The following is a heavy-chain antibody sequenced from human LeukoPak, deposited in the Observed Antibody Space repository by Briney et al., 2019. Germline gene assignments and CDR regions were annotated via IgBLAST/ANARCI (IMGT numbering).Heavy chain of an antibody. Sequence: TGGSLRLSWAASGFSVSSNYITWVRQAPGKGLEWVSVIYSDGSTKYADSVKARFTISRDNSKNTVYLQMNRLRVEDTALYYCARATLDNWGQGTLVTVSS. CDR2: IYSDGST. V-gene: IGHV3-53*01. J-gene: IGHJ4*02. CDR1: GFSVSSNY. CDR3: ARATLDN.